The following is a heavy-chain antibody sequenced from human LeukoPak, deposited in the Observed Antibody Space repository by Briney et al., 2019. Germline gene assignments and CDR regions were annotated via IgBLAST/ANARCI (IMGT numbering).Heavy chain of an antibody. V-gene: IGHV3-53*04. CDR1: GFTVSSSY. Sequence: GGSLRLSCEASGFTVSSSYMSWVRQAPGKGLEWVSVIYSVGSTYYADSVKGRFTISRHNSKNTLYLQMNSLRAEDTAVYYGGSSSSVYYYHGLDVWGQGTTVTVSS. D-gene: IGHD6-6*01. CDR2: IYSVGST. CDR3: GSSSSVYYYHGLDV. J-gene: IGHJ6*02.